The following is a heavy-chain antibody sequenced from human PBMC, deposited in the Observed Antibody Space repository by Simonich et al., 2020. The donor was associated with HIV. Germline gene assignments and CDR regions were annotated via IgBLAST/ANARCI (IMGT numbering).Heavy chain of an antibody. Sequence: EVQLLEAGGGLVQPGGYLSLSCASFGLPFRVYDLGWVRQAPGRRLVWFSSSGGSVGSTYYADSVKGRFTISRDNTKNTLYLQMNRLRAEDTAVYYCAKDRYYKFWSGYYDYWGQGTLVTVSS. CDR3: AKDRYYKFWSGYYDY. J-gene: IGHJ4*02. D-gene: IGHD3-3*01. V-gene: IGHV3-23*01. CDR2: SGGSVGST. CDR1: GLPFRVYD.